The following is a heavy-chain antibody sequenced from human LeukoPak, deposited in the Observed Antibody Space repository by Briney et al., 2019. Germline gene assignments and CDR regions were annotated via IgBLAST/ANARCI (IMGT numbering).Heavy chain of an antibody. D-gene: IGHD6-13*01. Sequence: SETLSLTCTVSGGSISSYYWSWIRQPPGKGLEWIGYIYYSGSTNYNPSLKSRVTISVDTSKNQFSLKLSSVTAADTAVYYCARAPSRGSWYPPYWYLDLWGRGTLVTVSS. V-gene: IGHV4-59*01. CDR2: IYYSGST. CDR1: GGSISSYY. J-gene: IGHJ2*01. CDR3: ARAPSRGSWYPPYWYLDL.